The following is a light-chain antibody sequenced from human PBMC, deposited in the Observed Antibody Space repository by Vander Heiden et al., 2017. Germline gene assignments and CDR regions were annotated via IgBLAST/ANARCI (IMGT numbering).Light chain of an antibody. J-gene: IGLJ2*01. CDR2: GKN. V-gene: IGLV3-19*01. CDR3: NSRDSSGNHP. CDR1: SLRRYY. Sequence: SSELTHDPAVSVALGPTVRITCQGDSLRRYYASWYQQKPGQAPVLVIYGKNNRPSGIPDRFSGSSSGNTASLTITGAQAEDEADYYCNSRDSSGNHPFGGGTKLTVL.